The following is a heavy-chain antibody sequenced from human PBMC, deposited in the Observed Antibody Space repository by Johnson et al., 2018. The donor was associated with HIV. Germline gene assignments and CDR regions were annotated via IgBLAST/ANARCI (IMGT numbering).Heavy chain of an antibody. CDR1: GFTVSSYD. CDR3: ARGSYDGDAFDI. J-gene: IGHJ3*02. Sequence: GGLIQPGGSLRLSCAVFGFTVSSYDMHWVRQATGKRLEWVSGIDTAGNTYYLGSVKGRITISRENAKNSLYLQLNSLRAGDTALYYCARGSYDGDAFDIWGQGTIVTVSS. D-gene: IGHD1-26*01. V-gene: IGHV3-13*01. CDR2: IDTAGNT.